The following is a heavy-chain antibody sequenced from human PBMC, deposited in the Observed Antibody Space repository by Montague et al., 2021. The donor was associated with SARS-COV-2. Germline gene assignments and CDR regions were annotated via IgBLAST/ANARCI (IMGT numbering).Heavy chain of an antibody. CDR1: GGSFSGYY. CDR2: INHSGST. CDR3: ARGSSFVTIFGVVITDPLFDY. D-gene: IGHD3-3*01. V-gene: IGHV4-34*01. J-gene: IGHJ4*02. Sequence: SETLSLTCAVYGGSFSGYYWSWIRQPPGKGLEWIGEINHSGSTNYNPSLKSRVTISVDTSKNQFSLKLSSVTAADTAVYYCARGSSFVTIFGVVITDPLFDYWGQGNPGHRLL.